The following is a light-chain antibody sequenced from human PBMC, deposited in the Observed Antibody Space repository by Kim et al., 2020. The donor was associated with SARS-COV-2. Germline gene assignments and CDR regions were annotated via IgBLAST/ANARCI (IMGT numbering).Light chain of an antibody. Sequence: GERATLACRASQSFSSSYLAWYQQKVGQAPRLLIYAASSRATGIPDRFSGSGSGTDFTLTISRLEPEDFAVYYCQHYGSSPPFITFGQGTRLEIK. CDR2: AAS. CDR1: QSFSSSY. V-gene: IGKV3-20*01. J-gene: IGKJ5*01. CDR3: QHYGSSPPFIT.